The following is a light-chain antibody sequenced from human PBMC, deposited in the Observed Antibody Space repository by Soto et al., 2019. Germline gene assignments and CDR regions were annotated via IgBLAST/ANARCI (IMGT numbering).Light chain of an antibody. CDR2: DVS. Sequence: QSALTQPASVSGSPGQSITISCTGTSSDIGGYNCVSWYQQHPGKAPKLMIYDVSNRPSGVSDRFSGSKSGNTASLTISGLQAEDEADYYCGSYTSTSTLGLFGGGTEVTVL. CDR3: GSYTSTSTLGL. V-gene: IGLV2-14*03. CDR1: SSDIGGYNC. J-gene: IGLJ2*01.